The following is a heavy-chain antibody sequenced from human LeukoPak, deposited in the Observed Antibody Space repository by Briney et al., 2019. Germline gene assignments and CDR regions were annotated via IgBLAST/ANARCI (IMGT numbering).Heavy chain of an antibody. V-gene: IGHV3-53*01. CDR3: ARDRIQLWPDAFDI. D-gene: IGHD5-18*01. CDR2: IYSGVTT. Sequence: GGSLRLSCAASGFTVSSNDMSWVRQAPGKGLEWVSVIYSGVTTYYSDSVKGRFTISRDNAKNSLYLQMNSLRAEDTAVYYCARDRIQLWPDAFDIWGQGTMVTVSS. CDR1: GFTVSSND. J-gene: IGHJ3*02.